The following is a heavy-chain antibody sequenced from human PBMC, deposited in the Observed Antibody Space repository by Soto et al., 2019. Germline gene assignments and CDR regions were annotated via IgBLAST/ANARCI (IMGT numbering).Heavy chain of an antibody. CDR1: GYTFTSYG. J-gene: IGHJ4*02. V-gene: IGHV1-18*01. CDR2: ISAYNGST. CDR3: ARYRIAAAGPSFDY. D-gene: IGHD6-13*01. Sequence: ASVKVSCEASGYTFTSYGISWVRQAPGQGLEWMGWISAYNGSTNYAQKLQGRVTMTTDTSTSTAYMELRSLRSDDTAVYYCARYRIAAAGPSFDYWGQGTLVTVSS.